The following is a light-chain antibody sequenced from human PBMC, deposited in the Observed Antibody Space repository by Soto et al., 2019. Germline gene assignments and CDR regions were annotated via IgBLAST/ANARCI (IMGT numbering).Light chain of an antibody. CDR3: KQRSSWPPT. V-gene: IGKV3-11*01. J-gene: IGKJ5*01. Sequence: EIVLTQSPATLSLSPGERATLSCRASQSVSSYLAWYQQRPGQAPRLLIYDASNRATGVPARFSGSGSGTDFTLTIRSLEPEDFAVYYCKQRSSWPPTFGQGTRLEIK. CDR1: QSVSSY. CDR2: DAS.